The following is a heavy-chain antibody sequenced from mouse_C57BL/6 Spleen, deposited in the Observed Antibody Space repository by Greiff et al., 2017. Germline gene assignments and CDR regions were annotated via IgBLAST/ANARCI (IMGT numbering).Heavy chain of an antibody. J-gene: IGHJ4*01. V-gene: IGHV5-17*01. Sequence: EVKLVESGGGLVKPGGSLKLSCAASGFTFSDYGMHWVRQAPEKGLEWVAYISSGSSTIYYADTVKGRFTISRDNAKNTLFLQMTSLSSEDTAMYYGARDYGNYVLYYYAMDYWGQGTSVTVSS. CDR1: GFTFSDYG. CDR2: ISSGSSTI. D-gene: IGHD2-1*01. CDR3: ARDYGNYVLYYYAMDY.